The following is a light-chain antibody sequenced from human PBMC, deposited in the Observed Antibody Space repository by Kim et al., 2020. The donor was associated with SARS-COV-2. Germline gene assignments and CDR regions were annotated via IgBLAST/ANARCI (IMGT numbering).Light chain of an antibody. CDR1: EDITNY. V-gene: IGKV1-33*01. CDR2: DAT. J-gene: IGKJ3*01. CDR3: QQYWEFPV. Sequence: DIQMTQAPSSLSASVGDRVTITCQASEDITNYLNWYQQKPGKAPKLLIYDATNLEGGVPSRFSGSGSGTDFTFTINSLQPEDIGTYYCQQYWEFPVFGPGTKVDIK.